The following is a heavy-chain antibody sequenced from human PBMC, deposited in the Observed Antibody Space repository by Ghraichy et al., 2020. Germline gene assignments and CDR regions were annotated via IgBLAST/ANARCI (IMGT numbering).Heavy chain of an antibody. CDR3: ARDPGYCSGGRCFGDAFDI. Sequence: SLRLSCVVSGFTFISYDMNWVRQAPGKGLEWVSYISSSSSYIYYADSVEGRFTISRDNDKNSLFLQMNSLRAEDTAVYYCARDPGYCSGGRCFGDAFDIWGQGTMVTVSS. J-gene: IGHJ3*02. CDR2: ISSSSSYI. V-gene: IGHV3-21*01. CDR1: GFTFISYD. D-gene: IGHD2-15*01.